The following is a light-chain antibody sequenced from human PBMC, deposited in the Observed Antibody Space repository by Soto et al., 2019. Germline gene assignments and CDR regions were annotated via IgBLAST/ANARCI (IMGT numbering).Light chain of an antibody. J-gene: IGKJ5*01. Sequence: EIVLTQSQGTLSLSPGERATLSCRASQSVSSRLAWYQQKPGQAPRLLISGASSRATGIPDRFSGSGSATDFTLTISRLEPEDFALYYCQQYGGSPITFGQGTRLEI. CDR1: QSVSSR. CDR3: QQYGGSPIT. CDR2: GAS. V-gene: IGKV3-20*01.